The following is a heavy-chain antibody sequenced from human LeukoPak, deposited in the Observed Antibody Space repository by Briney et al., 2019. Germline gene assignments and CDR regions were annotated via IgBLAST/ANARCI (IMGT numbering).Heavy chain of an antibody. V-gene: IGHV3-33*01. CDR2: IWNDGGDK. Sequence: GRSLRLSCAASGFTFSSYGMHWVRQAPGKGLEWGAIIWNDGGDKYYADSVKGRFTVSRDNSKNTLYLQMNSLRVEDTAVYYCARGPYDSGKGFYFDFWGQGTLVTVSS. J-gene: IGHJ4*02. D-gene: IGHD3-10*01. CDR3: ARGPYDSGKGFYFDF. CDR1: GFTFSSYG.